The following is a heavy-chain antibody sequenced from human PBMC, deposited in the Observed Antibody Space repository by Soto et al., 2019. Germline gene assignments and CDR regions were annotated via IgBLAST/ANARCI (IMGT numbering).Heavy chain of an antibody. Sequence: GGSLRLSCAASGFTFSSYAMSWVRQAPGKGLEWVSAISGSGGSTYYADSVKGRFTISRDNSKNTLYLQMNSLRAEDTAVYYCAKDYPGYCSSTSCYWGAFDIWGQGTMVTVSS. J-gene: IGHJ3*02. CDR1: GFTFSSYA. CDR3: AKDYPGYCSSTSCYWGAFDI. D-gene: IGHD2-2*03. CDR2: ISGSGGST. V-gene: IGHV3-23*01.